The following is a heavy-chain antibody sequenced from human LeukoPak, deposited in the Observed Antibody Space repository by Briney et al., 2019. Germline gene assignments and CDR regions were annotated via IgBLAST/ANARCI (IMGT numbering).Heavy chain of an antibody. D-gene: IGHD3-16*01. CDR3: AKDRGGSNHVSLDY. J-gene: IGHJ4*02. CDR1: GFTFSSYG. V-gene: IGHV3-30*02. Sequence: GGSLRLSCAASGFTFSSYGMHWVRQAPGKGLEWVAFIRYDGSNKYYADSVKGRFTISRDNSKNTLYLQMNSLRAEDTAVYYCAKDRGGSNHVSLDYWGQGTLVTVSS. CDR2: IRYDGSNK.